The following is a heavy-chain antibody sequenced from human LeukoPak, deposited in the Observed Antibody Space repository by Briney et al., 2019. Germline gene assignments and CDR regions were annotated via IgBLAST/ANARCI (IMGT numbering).Heavy chain of an antibody. V-gene: IGHV3-30-3*01. CDR3: VRYYDSSGYLRTPAFDY. Sequence: GGSLRLSCAASGFIFSSYAMHWVRQAPGKGLEWVAVISYDGSNKYYADSVKGRFTISRDNSKNTLYLQMNSLRAEDTAVYYCVRYYDSSGYLRTPAFDYWGQGTLVTVSS. D-gene: IGHD3-22*01. CDR1: GFIFSSYA. J-gene: IGHJ4*02. CDR2: ISYDGSNK.